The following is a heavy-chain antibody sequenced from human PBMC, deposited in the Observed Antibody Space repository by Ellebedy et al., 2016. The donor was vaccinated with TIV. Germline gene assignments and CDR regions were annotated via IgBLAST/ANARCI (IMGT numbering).Heavy chain of an antibody. J-gene: IGHJ6*03. V-gene: IGHV4-30-2*01. Sequence: MPSETLSLTCAVSGGSVSSGGSSWSWIRQPPGKGLEWIGYIYHTGNTYYNPSLKSRVTRSLDRSKNPFSLKVTSVTAADTAVYYCARGPYPPTVTIYYYYMDVWGKGTTVTVSS. CDR2: IYHTGNT. D-gene: IGHD4-17*01. CDR3: ARGPYPPTVTIYYYYMDV. CDR1: GGSVSSGGSS.